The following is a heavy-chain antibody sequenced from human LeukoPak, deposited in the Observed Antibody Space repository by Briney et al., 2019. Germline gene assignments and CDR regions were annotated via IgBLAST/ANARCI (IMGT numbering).Heavy chain of an antibody. CDR1: GDSVSSNSAA. J-gene: IGHJ4*02. CDR3: ARDPVGGSTIFDY. CDR2: TYYRSKWYY. D-gene: IGHD1-26*01. V-gene: IGHV6-1*01. Sequence: SQALSLTCAISGDSVSSNSAAWNWIRQSPSRGLEWLGRTYYRSKWYYDYAVAVKSRISINPDTSKNQFSLQLSSVTPEDTAVYYCARDPVGGSTIFDYWGQGTLVTVSS.